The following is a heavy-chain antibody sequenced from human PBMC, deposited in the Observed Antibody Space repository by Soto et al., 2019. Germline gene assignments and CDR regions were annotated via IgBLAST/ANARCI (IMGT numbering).Heavy chain of an antibody. Sequence: GASVKVSCKASGYTFTSYDINWVRQATGQGLEWMGWMSPNSANTGYAQKFQGRVTMTRNTSISTAYMELSSLGSEDRAVYYCAREGYSSSSGSRGNWFEPWGQGTMVTVSS. D-gene: IGHD6-6*01. CDR1: GYTFTSYD. J-gene: IGHJ5*02. V-gene: IGHV1-8*01. CDR2: MSPNSANT. CDR3: AREGYSSSSGSRGNWFEP.